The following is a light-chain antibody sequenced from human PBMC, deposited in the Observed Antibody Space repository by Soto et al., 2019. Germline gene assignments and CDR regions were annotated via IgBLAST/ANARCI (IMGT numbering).Light chain of an antibody. V-gene: IGKV3-11*01. CDR1: QTVSRY. J-gene: IGKJ4*01. CDR2: DAS. Sequence: VVLTQSPATLALSPGDRATLSCRASQTVSRYLAWYQQKPGQAPRALIYDASKRATGITARFSAIWFGTDFTLTISSLEPEDFAVDDCQQRTNGLTFRGGTKVDIK. CDR3: QQRTNGLT.